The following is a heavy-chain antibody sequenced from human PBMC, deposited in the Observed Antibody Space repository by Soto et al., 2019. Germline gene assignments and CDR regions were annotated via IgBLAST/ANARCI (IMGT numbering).Heavy chain of an antibody. V-gene: IGHV4-31*03. Sequence: VQLQESGPGLVKPSQTLSLTCTVSGGSISVGVYYWNWIRQLPGKGPEWIGYTYHSGSTYYNPSLWSRVTISVDPSKNQFSLRLSSVTAADTADYYCSRFGIPDASLYFDYWGQGTLVTVSS. CDR1: GGSISVGVYY. CDR3: SRFGIPDASLYFDY. J-gene: IGHJ4*02. D-gene: IGHD2-2*01. CDR2: TYHSGST.